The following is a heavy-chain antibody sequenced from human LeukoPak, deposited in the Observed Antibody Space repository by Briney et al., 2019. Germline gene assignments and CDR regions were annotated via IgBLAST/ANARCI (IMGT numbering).Heavy chain of an antibody. CDR2: MYSGGNT. CDR3: VREKCGGSCYYYYYGMDV. V-gene: IGHV3-53*01. Sequence: PGGSLRLSCAASGFTVSSNYMSWARQAPGKGLEWVSVMYSGGNTYYADSVKGRFTISRDNSKNTLHLQMNSLRAEDTAVYYCVREKCGGSCYYYYYGMDVWGQGTTVTVSS. J-gene: IGHJ6*02. CDR1: GFTVSSNY. D-gene: IGHD2-15*01.